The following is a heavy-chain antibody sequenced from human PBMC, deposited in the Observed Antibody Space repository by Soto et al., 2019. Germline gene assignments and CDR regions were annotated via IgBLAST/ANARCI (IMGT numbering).Heavy chain of an antibody. Sequence: GGSLRLSCAASGFTFSSYWMHWVRQAPGKGLVWVSRINSDGSSTSYADSVKGRFTISRDNAKNTLYLQMNSLRAEDTAVYYCARDHSPPKNCSSTSRLPWGQGTLVTVSS. CDR3: ARDHSPPKNCSSTSRLP. CDR2: INSDGSST. V-gene: IGHV3-74*01. D-gene: IGHD2-2*01. CDR1: GFTFSSYW. J-gene: IGHJ5*02.